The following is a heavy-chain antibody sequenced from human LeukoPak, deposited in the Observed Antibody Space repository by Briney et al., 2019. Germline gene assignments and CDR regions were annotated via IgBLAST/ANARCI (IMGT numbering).Heavy chain of an antibody. J-gene: IGHJ3*02. D-gene: IGHD6-19*01. CDR1: GGTFSSYA. Sequence: GASVKVSCTASGGTFSSYAISWVRQAPGQGLEWMGGIIPIFGTANYAQKFQGRVTITADESTSTAYMELSSLRSEDTAVYYCASSSGWYYAFDIWGQGTMVTVSS. V-gene: IGHV1-69*13. CDR3: ASSSGWYYAFDI. CDR2: IIPIFGTA.